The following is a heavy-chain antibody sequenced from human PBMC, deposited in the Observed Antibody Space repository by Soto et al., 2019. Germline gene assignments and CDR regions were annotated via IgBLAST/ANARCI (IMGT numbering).Heavy chain of an antibody. CDR2: IYYSGST. V-gene: IGHV4-59*01. Sequence: KASETLSLTCTVSGGSISSYYWSWIRQPPGKGLEWIGYIYYSGSTNYNPSLKSRVTISVDTSKNQFSLKLSSVTAADTAVYYCARDPGRLRFPGHYGMDVWGQGTTVTVSS. J-gene: IGHJ6*02. CDR3: ARDPGRLRFPGHYGMDV. CDR1: GGSISSYY. D-gene: IGHD3-3*01.